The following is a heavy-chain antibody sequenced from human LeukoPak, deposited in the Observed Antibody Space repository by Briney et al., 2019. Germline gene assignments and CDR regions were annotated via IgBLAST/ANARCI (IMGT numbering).Heavy chain of an antibody. Sequence: GESLKISCKGSGYSFTSYWIGWVRQMPRKGLEWMGIIYPGDSDTRYSPSFQGQVTISADKSISTAYLQWSSLKASDTAMYYCARQVDGSGTYYYYMDVWGKGTTVTVSS. J-gene: IGHJ6*03. V-gene: IGHV5-51*01. D-gene: IGHD3-10*01. CDR3: ARQVDGSGTYYYYMDV. CDR2: IYPGDSDT. CDR1: GYSFTSYW.